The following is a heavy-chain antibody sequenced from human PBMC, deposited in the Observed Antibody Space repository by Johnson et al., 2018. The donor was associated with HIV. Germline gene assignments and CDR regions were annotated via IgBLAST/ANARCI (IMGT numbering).Heavy chain of an antibody. V-gene: IGHV3-30*04. Sequence: VESGGGVVQPGRSLRLSCAASGFTFSSYAMHWVRQAPGKGLEWVAVISYDGNNKYYADSVKGRFTISRYNSNNILYLQMNSLRVEDTAVYYCAKVAVATAAGGVALDIWGPGTMVTVS. D-gene: IGHD6-13*01. CDR1: GFTFSSYA. J-gene: IGHJ3*02. CDR3: AKVAVATAAGGVALDI. CDR2: ISYDGNNK.